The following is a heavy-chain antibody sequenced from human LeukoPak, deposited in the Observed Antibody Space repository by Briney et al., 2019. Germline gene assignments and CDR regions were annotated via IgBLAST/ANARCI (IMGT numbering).Heavy chain of an antibody. J-gene: IGHJ6*02. CDR3: ARQRTAPPIYEYYGMDV. CDR2: INHSGST. CDR1: GGSFSGYY. D-gene: IGHD3-9*01. V-gene: IGHV4-34*01. Sequence: SETLSLTCAVYGGSFSGYYWSWIRQPPGEGLEWIGEINHSGSTNYNPSLKSRVTISVDTSKNQFSLKLSSVTAADTAVYYCARQRTAPPIYEYYGMDVWGHGTTVTVSS.